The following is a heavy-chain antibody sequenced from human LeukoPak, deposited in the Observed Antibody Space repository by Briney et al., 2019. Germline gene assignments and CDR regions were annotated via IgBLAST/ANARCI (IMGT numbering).Heavy chain of an antibody. J-gene: IGHJ4*02. Sequence: PGRSLRLSCAASGFTFSGYAMHWVRQAPGKGLEWVAVTSYDGSNKYYADSVKGRFTISRDNSKNTLYLQMNSLRAEDTAVYYCARVQGTLIEYYFDYWGQGTLVTVSS. CDR2: TSYDGSNK. V-gene: IGHV3-30-3*01. D-gene: IGHD2/OR15-2a*01. CDR3: ARVQGTLIEYYFDY. CDR1: GFTFSGYA.